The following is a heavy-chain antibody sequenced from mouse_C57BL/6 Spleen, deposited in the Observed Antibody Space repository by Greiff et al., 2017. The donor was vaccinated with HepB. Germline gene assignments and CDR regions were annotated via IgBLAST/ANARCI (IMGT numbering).Heavy chain of an antibody. V-gene: IGHV1-58*01. CDR3: ARSLYYYSNYVPLMDY. J-gene: IGHJ4*01. Sequence: EVKLMESGAELVRPGSSVKMSCKTSGYTFTSYGINWVKQRPGQGLEWIGYIYIGNGYTEYNEKFKSKGTLTVDKPSSTAYMQLSSLTSEDSAVYYCARSLYYYSNYVPLMDYWGQGTSVTVSS. D-gene: IGHD2-5*01. CDR1: GYTFTSYG. CDR2: IYIGNGYT.